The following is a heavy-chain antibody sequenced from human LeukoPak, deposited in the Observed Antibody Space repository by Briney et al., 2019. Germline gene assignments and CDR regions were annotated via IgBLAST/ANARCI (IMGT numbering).Heavy chain of an antibody. J-gene: IGHJ5*02. V-gene: IGHV4-39*07. CDR3: ARAGVLMVYAYPNWFDP. CDR2: IYHSGST. CDR1: GGSISSSSYY. D-gene: IGHD2-8*01. Sequence: SETLSLTCTVSGGSISSSSYYWGWIRQPPGRGLEWIGSIYHSGSTYYNPSLKSRVTISVDTSKNQFSLKLSSVTAADTAVYYCARAGVLMVYAYPNWFDPWGQGTLVTVSS.